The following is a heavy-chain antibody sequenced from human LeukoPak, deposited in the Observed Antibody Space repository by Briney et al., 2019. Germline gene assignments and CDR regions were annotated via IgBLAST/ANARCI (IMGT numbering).Heavy chain of an antibody. CDR3: ASPGGGVAGHFDY. V-gene: IGHV1-2*02. Sequence: GASVKVSCKASGYTFTGYYMHWVRQAPGQGLEWMGWINPNSGGTNYAQRFQGRVTMTRDTSISTAYMELSRLRSDDTPMYYCASPGGGVAGHFDYWGQGTRVTVSS. J-gene: IGHJ4*02. CDR2: INPNSGGT. D-gene: IGHD6-19*01. CDR1: GYTFTGYY.